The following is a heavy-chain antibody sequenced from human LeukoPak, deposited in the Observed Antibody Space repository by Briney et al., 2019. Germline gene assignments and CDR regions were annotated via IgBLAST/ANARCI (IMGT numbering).Heavy chain of an antibody. CDR3: VRDDNWVMGFD. D-gene: IGHD3-16*01. J-gene: IGHJ4*01. Sequence: SETLSLTCSVSGGSITSGTYFWGWIRQAPGKGLEWIATISDGGDTYYNPSLKSRGFISIDTSRNQFSLKLRSVTAADTAVFYCVRDDNWVMGFD. V-gene: IGHV4-39*07. CDR1: GGSITSGTYF. CDR2: ISDGGDT.